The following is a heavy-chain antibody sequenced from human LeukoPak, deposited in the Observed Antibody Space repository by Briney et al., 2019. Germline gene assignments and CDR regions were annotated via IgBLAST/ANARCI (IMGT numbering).Heavy chain of an antibody. V-gene: IGHV1-69*04. CDR1: GDNFSSYV. D-gene: IGHD3-16*02. J-gene: IGHJ3*01. Sequence: GSSVKVSCKASGDNFSSYVITWARQAPGQGLEWMGRIIPTFDVANFAQIFKGRVTITADKSTNTAHLELSSLRSEDTAVYYCAREGVYSPDPSSYHRHAFDVWGKGTVVIVSS. CDR2: IIPTFDVA. CDR3: AREGVYSPDPSSYHRHAFDV.